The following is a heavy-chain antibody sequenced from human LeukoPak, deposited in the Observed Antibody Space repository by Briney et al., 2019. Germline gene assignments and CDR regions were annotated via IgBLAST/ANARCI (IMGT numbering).Heavy chain of an antibody. Sequence: SETLSLTCTVSGGSISSYYWSWIRQPPGKGLEWIGNIYYSGSTNYNPSLKSRVTISVDTSKNQFSLKLSSVTAADTAVYYCATAPLQGNYCMDVWGKGTTVTVSS. V-gene: IGHV4-59*12. J-gene: IGHJ6*03. CDR3: ATAPLQGNYCMDV. D-gene: IGHD4-11*01. CDR1: GGSISSYY. CDR2: IYYSGST.